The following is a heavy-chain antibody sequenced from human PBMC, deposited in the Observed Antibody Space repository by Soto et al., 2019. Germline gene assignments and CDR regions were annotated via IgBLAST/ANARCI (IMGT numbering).Heavy chain of an antibody. V-gene: IGHV3-11*01. Sequence: QVQLVESGGGLVKPGGSLRLSCAASGFTFSDYYMTWIRQAPGSGLEWVSYIISSSGTISYANSVKGRFTISRDNAQNSLYLQMTSLRAEDTAVYYCARGTYRSKTDFDYWGQGTLVTVSS. D-gene: IGHD6-13*01. CDR2: IISSSGTI. CDR1: GFTFSDYY. J-gene: IGHJ4*02. CDR3: ARGTYRSKTDFDY.